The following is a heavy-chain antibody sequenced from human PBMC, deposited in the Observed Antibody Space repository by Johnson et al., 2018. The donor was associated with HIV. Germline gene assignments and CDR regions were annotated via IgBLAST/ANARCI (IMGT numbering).Heavy chain of an antibody. CDR2: IRYDGSNK. CDR1: GFTFSSYG. V-gene: IGHV3-30*02. CDR3: ARGAMVRGVIPGDAFDL. J-gene: IGHJ3*01. D-gene: IGHD3-10*01. Sequence: QVQLVESGGGVVQPGGSLRLSCAASGFTFSSYGMHWVRQAPGKGLEWVAFIRYDGSNKYFADSVKGRFTISRDNSKNTLYLQMNSLRVEDTAVYYCARGAMVRGVIPGDAFDLWGQGTMVTVSS.